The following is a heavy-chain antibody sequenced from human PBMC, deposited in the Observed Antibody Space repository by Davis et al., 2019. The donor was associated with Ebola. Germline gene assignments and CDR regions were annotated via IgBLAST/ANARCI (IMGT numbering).Heavy chain of an antibody. CDR2: IRRDGSNK. V-gene: IGHV3-30*02. CDR3: AKDYFDY. Sequence: GESLKISCAASGFTFSSYGMHWVRQAPGKGLEWVAFIRRDGSNKYYADSVKGRFTISRDNSKNTLYLQMNSLRAEDTAVYYCAKDYFDYWGQGTLVTVSS. CDR1: GFTFSSYG. J-gene: IGHJ4*02.